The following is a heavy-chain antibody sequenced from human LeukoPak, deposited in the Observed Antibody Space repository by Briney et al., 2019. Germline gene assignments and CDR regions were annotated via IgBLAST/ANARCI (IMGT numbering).Heavy chain of an antibody. CDR1: GGSISSYY. Sequence: SETLSLTCTVSGGSISSYYWSWIRQPPGKGLEWIGYIFYSGSTNYNPSLKSRVTISVDTSKNQFSLKLSSVTAADTAVYYCARHGDYYGSGRGIDYWGQGTLVTVSS. J-gene: IGHJ4*02. V-gene: IGHV4-59*08. CDR2: IFYSGST. D-gene: IGHD3-10*01. CDR3: ARHGDYYGSGRGIDY.